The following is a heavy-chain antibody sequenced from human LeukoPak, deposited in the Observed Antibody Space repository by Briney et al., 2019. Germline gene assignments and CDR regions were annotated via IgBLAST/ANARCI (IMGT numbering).Heavy chain of an antibody. J-gene: IGHJ4*02. D-gene: IGHD3-3*01. CDR2: IYTSGST. V-gene: IGHV4-4*07. Sequence: SETLSLTCTVSGGSISSYYWSWIRQPAGKGLEWIGRIYTSGSTNYNPSLKSRVTMSVDTSKNQFSLKLSSVTAADTAVYYCAREPQRWSGRQGILYFDYWGQGTLVTVSS. CDR1: GGSISSYY. CDR3: AREPQRWSGRQGILYFDY.